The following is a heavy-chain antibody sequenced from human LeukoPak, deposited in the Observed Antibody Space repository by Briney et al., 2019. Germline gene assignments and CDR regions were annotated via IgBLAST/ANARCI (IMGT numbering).Heavy chain of an antibody. Sequence: GGSLRLSCAASGFIFSSYEMDWVRQAPGKGLEWVSYISSSGSTIYDADSVKGRFTISRDNAKNSLYLQMNSLRAEDTAVYYCARASDPWLQLTWGQGTLVTVSS. CDR1: GFIFSSYE. CDR2: ISSSGSTI. CDR3: ARASDPWLQLT. D-gene: IGHD5-24*01. J-gene: IGHJ5*02. V-gene: IGHV3-48*03.